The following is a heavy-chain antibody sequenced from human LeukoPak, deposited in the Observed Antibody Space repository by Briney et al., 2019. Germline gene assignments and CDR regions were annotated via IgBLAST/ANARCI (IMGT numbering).Heavy chain of an antibody. D-gene: IGHD1-26*01. J-gene: IGHJ4*02. V-gene: IGHV3-21*01. CDR3: ARDSRGATNFDY. CDR1: GFTFSSYS. CDR2: ISSSSSYI. Sequence: GGSLRLSCAASGFTFSSYSMNWVRQAPGKGLEWVSSISSSSSYIYYADSVKGRFTISRDNAKNSLYLQMNSLRAEDTAVYYCARDSRGATNFDYWGQGTLVTVSS.